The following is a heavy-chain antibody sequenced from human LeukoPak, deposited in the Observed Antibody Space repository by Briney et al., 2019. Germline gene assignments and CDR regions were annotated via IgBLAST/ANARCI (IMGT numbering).Heavy chain of an antibody. CDR3: TRDQH. CDR1: GFIFGTTS. CDR2: INYDGSEK. J-gene: IGHJ1*01. V-gene: IGHV3-7*01. Sequence: RGSLRLSCAGSGFIFGTTSMSWVRQTPGKGLEWVASINYDGSEKYYVGSVEGRFTISRDSAKKSLFLQMNSLRAEDTAIYYCTRDQHWGQGTLVTVSS.